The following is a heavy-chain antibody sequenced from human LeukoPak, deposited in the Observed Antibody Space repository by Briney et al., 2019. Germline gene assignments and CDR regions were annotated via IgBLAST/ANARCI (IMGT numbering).Heavy chain of an antibody. V-gene: IGHV4-34*01. Sequence: SETLSLTCAVYGGSFSGHYWSWIRQFTGKGLEWIGEVNHSGSANYNPSLKSRATIPADTSKNQFSLELSSVTAADTAVYFCARAARAGDKRFDYWGQGTLVTVSS. J-gene: IGHJ4*02. D-gene: IGHD6-13*01. CDR3: ARAARAGDKRFDY. CDR2: VNHSGSA. CDR1: GGSFSGHY.